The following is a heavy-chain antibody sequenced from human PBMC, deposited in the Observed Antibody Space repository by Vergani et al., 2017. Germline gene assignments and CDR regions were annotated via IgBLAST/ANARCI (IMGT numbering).Heavy chain of an antibody. J-gene: IGHJ6*02. Sequence: EVQLVESGGVVVQPGGSLRLSCAASGFTFDDYALHWVRPAPGKGLELVSLISWDGGCTYYADSLKGRVTISRYNSKNSLYLQMNSRRAEDTDLYYCAKDIVRSSWDGGYYDGMDGWSQGTTVTVSS. D-gene: IGHD6-13*01. CDR1: GFTFDDYA. CDR3: AKDIVRSSWDGGYYDGMDG. V-gene: IGHV3-43D*03. CDR2: ISWDGGCT.